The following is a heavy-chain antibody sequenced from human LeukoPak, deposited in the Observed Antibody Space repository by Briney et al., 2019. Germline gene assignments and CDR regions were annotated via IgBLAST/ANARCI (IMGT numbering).Heavy chain of an antibody. Sequence: GGSLRLSCAASGFTFDDYAMHWVRQAPGKGLEWVSGISWNRGSIGYADSVKGRFTISRDNAKNSLYLQMNSLRAEDTALYYCAKGDVAATEDYYYYGMDVWGQGTTVTVSS. CDR1: GFTFDDYA. J-gene: IGHJ6*02. D-gene: IGHD2-15*01. V-gene: IGHV3-9*01. CDR3: AKGDVAATEDYYYYGMDV. CDR2: ISWNRGSI.